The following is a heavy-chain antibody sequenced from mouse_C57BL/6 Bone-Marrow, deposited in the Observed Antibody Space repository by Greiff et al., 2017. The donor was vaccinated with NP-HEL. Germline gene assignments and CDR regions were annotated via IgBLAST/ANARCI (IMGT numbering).Heavy chain of an antibody. D-gene: IGHD1-1*01. Sequence: QVQLQQPGAELVKPGASVKLSCKASGYTFTSYWMQWVKQRPGQGLEWIGEIDPSDSYTNYNQKFKGKATLTVDTSSSTAYMQLSSLTSEDSAVYYCARLGGVDWYFDVWGTGTTVTVSS. V-gene: IGHV1-50*01. CDR1: GYTFTSYW. CDR2: IDPSDSYT. J-gene: IGHJ1*03. CDR3: ARLGGVDWYFDV.